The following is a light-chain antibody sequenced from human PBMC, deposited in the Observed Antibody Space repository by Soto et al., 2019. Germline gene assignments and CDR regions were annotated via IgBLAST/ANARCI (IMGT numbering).Light chain of an antibody. J-gene: IGLJ3*02. Sequence: QSALTQPASVSESPGQSITISCTGTSSDIGTYNSVSWYQHHPGQAPRLIIHEASNRPSGVSNRFSGYKYGNTAALTISGLQTEDEADYYCSSYLSTSALGFGGGTKLTVL. V-gene: IGLV2-14*01. CDR1: SSDIGTYNS. CDR3: SSYLSTSALG. CDR2: EAS.